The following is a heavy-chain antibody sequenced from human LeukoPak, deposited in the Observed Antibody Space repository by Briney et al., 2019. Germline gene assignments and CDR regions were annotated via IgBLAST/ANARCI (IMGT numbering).Heavy chain of an antibody. CDR2: ISSSGSTI. J-gene: IGHJ4*02. V-gene: IGHV3-48*03. CDR1: GFTFSSYE. Sequence: GGSLRLSCAASGFTFSSYEMNWVRQAPGKGLEWVSYISSSGSTIYYADSVKGRFTISRDNAKNSLYLQMNSLRAEDTAVYYCARGIPLWSYYFGYWGQGTLVTVSS. D-gene: IGHD3-10*01. CDR3: ARGIPLWSYYFGY.